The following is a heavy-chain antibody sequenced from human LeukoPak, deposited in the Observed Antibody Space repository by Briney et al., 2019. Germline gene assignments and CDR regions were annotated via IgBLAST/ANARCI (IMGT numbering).Heavy chain of an antibody. CDR3: ARDNSVEDTAWWFDP. V-gene: IGHV1-69*13. CDR2: IIPIFGTA. CDR1: RGTFSSYA. Sequence: SVKVSCKASRGTFSSYAISWVRQAPGQGLEWMGGIIPIFGTANYAQEFQGRVKITADESTSTAYMELSSLRSDDTAVYYCARDNSVEDTAWWFDPWGQGTLVTVSS. J-gene: IGHJ5*02. D-gene: IGHD4-23*01.